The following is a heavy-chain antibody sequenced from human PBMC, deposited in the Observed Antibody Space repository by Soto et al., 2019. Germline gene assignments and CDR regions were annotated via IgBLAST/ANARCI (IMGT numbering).Heavy chain of an antibody. D-gene: IGHD5-12*01. V-gene: IGHV3-21*01. Sequence: GGSLRLSCAASGFTFSSYSMNWVRQAPGKGLEWVSSISSSSSYIYYADSVKGRFTISRDNAKNSLYLQMNSLRAEDTAVYYCASRIVATSFFDIWGQGTMVTVSS. CDR3: ASRIVATSFFDI. CDR1: GFTFSSYS. CDR2: ISSSSSYI. J-gene: IGHJ3*02.